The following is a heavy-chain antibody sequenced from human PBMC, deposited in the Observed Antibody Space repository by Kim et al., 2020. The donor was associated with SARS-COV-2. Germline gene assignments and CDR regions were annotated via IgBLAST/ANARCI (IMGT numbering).Heavy chain of an antibody. D-gene: IGHD4-4*01. Sequence: IYSAASVRGRFTISRDNDKNSLYLQMNSLRAEDTAVYYCARGPNYSPFDYWGQGTLVTVSS. CDR2: I. V-gene: IGHV3-48*03. CDR3: ARGPNYSPFDY. J-gene: IGHJ4*02.